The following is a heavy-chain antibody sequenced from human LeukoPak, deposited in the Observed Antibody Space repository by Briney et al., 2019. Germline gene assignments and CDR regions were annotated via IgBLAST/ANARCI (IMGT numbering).Heavy chain of an antibody. J-gene: IGHJ4*02. CDR2: ISAYNGNT. V-gene: IGHV1-18*01. CDR3: ARDRQYYDFWSGPDY. CDR1: GYTFTSCG. D-gene: IGHD3-3*01. Sequence: ASVKVSCKASGYTFTSCGISWVRQAPGQGLEWMGWISAYNGNTNYTQKLQGRVTMTTDTSTSTDYKELRSLRSDDTAVYYCARDRQYYDFWSGPDYWGQGTLVTVSS.